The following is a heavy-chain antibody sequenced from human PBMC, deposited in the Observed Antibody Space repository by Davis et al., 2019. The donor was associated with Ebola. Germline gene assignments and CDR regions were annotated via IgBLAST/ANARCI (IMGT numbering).Heavy chain of an antibody. V-gene: IGHV3-23*01. J-gene: IGHJ6*02. CDR1: GLTFSNFA. D-gene: IGHD2-2*01. Sequence: GGSLRLSCAASGLTFSNFAMNWVRQAPGKGLEWVSGISGSRGRTYYADSVKGRFTISRANFRNTVYLQMNSPRTEDTALYFCAKGICSTPRCYETCYYYAMDVWGQGTTVTVSS. CDR2: ISGSRGRT. CDR3: AKGICSTPRCYETCYYYAMDV.